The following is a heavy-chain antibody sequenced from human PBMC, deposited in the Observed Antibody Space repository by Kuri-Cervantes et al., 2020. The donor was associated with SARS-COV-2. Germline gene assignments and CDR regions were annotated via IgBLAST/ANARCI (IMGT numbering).Heavy chain of an antibody. CDR3: ARQMMSSITIFGVVITRNWFDP. D-gene: IGHD3-3*01. J-gene: IGHJ5*02. CDR1: GGSISLTSYH. V-gene: IGHV4-39*01. CDR2: IYYNGST. Sequence: SETLSLTCTVSGGSISLTSYHWGWIRQSPGKELEWIGSIYYNGSTYYNPSLKSRVTISVDTSKNQFSLKLSSVTAADTAVYYCARQMMSSITIFGVVITRNWFDPWGQGTLVTVSS.